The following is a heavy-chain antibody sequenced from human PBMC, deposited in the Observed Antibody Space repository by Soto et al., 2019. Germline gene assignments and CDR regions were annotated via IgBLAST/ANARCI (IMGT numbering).Heavy chain of an antibody. CDR3: ARAAVYCSSTSCYPGHYYYYGMDV. J-gene: IGHJ6*02. D-gene: IGHD2-2*01. CDR1: GGTFSSCA. CDR2: IIPIFGTA. Sequence: ASVKVSCKASGGTFSSCAISCVRQAPGQGLEWMGGIIPIFGTANYAQKFQGRVTITADKSTSTAYMELSSLRSEDTAVYYCARAAVYCSSTSCYPGHYYYYGMDVWGQGTTVTVSS. V-gene: IGHV1-69*06.